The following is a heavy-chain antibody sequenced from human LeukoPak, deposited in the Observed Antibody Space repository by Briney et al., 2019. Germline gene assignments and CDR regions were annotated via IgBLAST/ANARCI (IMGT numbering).Heavy chain of an antibody. Sequence: GGSLRLSCAASEFTFSSFEMNWVRQAPGKGLEWVSYISGSGSTIYYADSVKGRFTISRDNAKNSLYLQMNSLRAEDTAVYYCARAIAGAGSKGYFDYWGQGTLVTVSS. CDR2: ISGSGSTI. CDR1: EFTFSSFE. D-gene: IGHD6-13*01. V-gene: IGHV3-48*03. J-gene: IGHJ4*02. CDR3: ARAIAGAGSKGYFDY.